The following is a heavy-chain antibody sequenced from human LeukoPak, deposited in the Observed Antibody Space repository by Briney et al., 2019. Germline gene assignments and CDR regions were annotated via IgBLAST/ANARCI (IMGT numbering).Heavy chain of an antibody. D-gene: IGHD3-10*01. Sequence: ASVKVSGKASGYTFTSYYIHWVRQAPGQGLEWMGLINPSDGSTNYAQKFQGRVTMTRDTSTSTVYMDLSSLRSEDTAVYYCARGPRITLVRGGQWYYYMDVWGKGTTVTISS. V-gene: IGHV1-46*01. J-gene: IGHJ6*03. CDR3: ARGPRITLVRGGQWYYYMDV. CDR2: INPSDGST. CDR1: GYTFTSYY.